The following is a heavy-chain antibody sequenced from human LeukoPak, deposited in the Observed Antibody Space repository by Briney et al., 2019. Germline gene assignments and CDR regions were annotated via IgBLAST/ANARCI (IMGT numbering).Heavy chain of an antibody. CDR1: GFTFSSYA. V-gene: IGHV3-30-3*01. J-gene: IGHJ1*01. CDR2: ISYDGSNK. D-gene: IGHD6-19*01. CDR3: AREYSSGWRFNEYFQH. Sequence: GGSLRLSCAASGFTFSSYAMHWVRQAPGKGLEWVAVISYDGSNKYYADSVKGRFTISRDNSKNTLYLQMNSLRAEDTAVYYCAREYSSGWRFNEYFQHWGQGTLVTVSS.